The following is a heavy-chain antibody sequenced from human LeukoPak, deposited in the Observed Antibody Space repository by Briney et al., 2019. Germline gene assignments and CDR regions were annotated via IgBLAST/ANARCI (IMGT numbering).Heavy chain of an antibody. D-gene: IGHD2-15*01. CDR3: ARAPRVDYMDV. V-gene: IGHV3-9*01. Sequence: PGGSLRLSCAASGFTFDDYAMHWVRQAPGKGLEWVSGISWNSGSIGYADSVKGRFTISRDNAKNSLYLQMNSLRAEDTAVYYCARAPRVDYMDVWGKGTTVTVSS. CDR1: GFTFDDYA. CDR2: ISWNSGSI. J-gene: IGHJ6*03.